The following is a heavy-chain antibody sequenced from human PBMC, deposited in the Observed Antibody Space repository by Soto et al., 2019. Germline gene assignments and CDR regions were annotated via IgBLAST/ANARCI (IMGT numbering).Heavy chain of an antibody. J-gene: IGHJ6*02. V-gene: IGHV1-69*12. CDR1: GGTFSSYA. CDR3: ARDGDGVPAAIRGLGYYYGMDV. CDR2: IIPIFGTA. D-gene: IGHD2-2*01. Sequence: QVQLVQSGAEVKKPGSSVKVSCKASGGTFSSYAISWVRQAPGQGLEWMGGIIPIFGTANYAQKFQGRVTITADESTSTAYMELSSLRSEDTAVYYCARDGDGVPAAIRGLGYYYGMDVWGQGTTVTVSS.